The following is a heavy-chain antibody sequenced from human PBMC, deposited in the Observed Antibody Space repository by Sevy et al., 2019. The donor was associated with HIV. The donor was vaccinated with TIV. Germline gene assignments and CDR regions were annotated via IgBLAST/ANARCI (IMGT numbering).Heavy chain of an antibody. V-gene: IGHV3-64D*06. CDR2: ISTNGNSA. J-gene: IGHJ5*02. CDR3: LKAQENNYYYGSGTYFDP. CDR1: GFTFSSYA. Sequence: GGSLRLSCSASGFTFSSYALYWVRQAPGKKMEYVSVISTNGNSAYYADSVKGRFTIFRDNSKNTPYLQMRSLRPADTAMYYCLKAQENNYYYGSGTYFDPWGQGTLVTVSS. D-gene: IGHD3-10*01.